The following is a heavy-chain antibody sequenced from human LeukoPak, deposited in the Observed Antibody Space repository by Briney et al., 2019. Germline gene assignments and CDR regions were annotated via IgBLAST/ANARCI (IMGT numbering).Heavy chain of an antibody. CDR3: ARDPYDILTGHTPEAFDP. V-gene: IGHV1-46*01. D-gene: IGHD3-9*01. CDR1: GYTFTSYY. Sequence: ASVKVSCKASGYTFTSYYMHWVRQAPGQGLEWMGIINPCGGSTSYAQKFQGRVTMTRDMSTSTVYMELSSLRSEDTAVYYCARDPYDILTGHTPEAFDPWGQGTLVTVSS. CDR2: INPCGGST. J-gene: IGHJ5*02.